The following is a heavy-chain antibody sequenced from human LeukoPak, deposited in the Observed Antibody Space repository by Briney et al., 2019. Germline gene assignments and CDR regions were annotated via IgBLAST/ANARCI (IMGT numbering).Heavy chain of an antibody. V-gene: IGHV3-23*01. J-gene: IGHJ4*02. Sequence: PGGSQRLSCAASGFTISSYAMSWVRQAPGKGLEWVSAISGSGGSTYYADSVKGRFTISRDNSKNTLYLQMNSLRAEDTAVYYCAKSHYCSSTSCYAYFDYWGQGTLVTVSS. CDR1: GFTISSYA. CDR2: ISGSGGST. CDR3: AKSHYCSSTSCYAYFDY. D-gene: IGHD2-2*01.